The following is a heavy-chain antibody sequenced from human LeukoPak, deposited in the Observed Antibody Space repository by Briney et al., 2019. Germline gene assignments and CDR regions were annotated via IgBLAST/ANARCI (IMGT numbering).Heavy chain of an antibody. CDR1: GFTFDDYG. D-gene: IGHD2-15*01. CDR2: ISAGGSPI. V-gene: IGHV3-48*02. J-gene: IGHJ4*02. Sequence: GGSLRLSCAASGFTFDDYGMSWVRQAPGKGLEWVSYISAGGSPIYYADSVKGRFTISRDDAKNSLYLQMNSLRDEDTAVYYCVRDFVRVGVPNFDYWGQGALVTVSS. CDR3: VRDFVRVGVPNFDY.